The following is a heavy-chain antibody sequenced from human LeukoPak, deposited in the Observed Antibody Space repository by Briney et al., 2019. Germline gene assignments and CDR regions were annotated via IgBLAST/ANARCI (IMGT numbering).Heavy chain of an antibody. D-gene: IGHD3-10*01. CDR2: ISESGGYT. Sequence: GGSLRLSCAATGFTFSNYAMSWVRQAPGKGLEWVSGISESGGYTYYADSVKGRFTIFRDNSKNTLYLQMNSLRAEDTAVYYCAKGFRPSYGSGSYYGVDVWGQGTTVTVSS. CDR3: AKGFRPSYGSGSYYGVDV. J-gene: IGHJ6*02. V-gene: IGHV3-23*01. CDR1: GFTFSNYA.